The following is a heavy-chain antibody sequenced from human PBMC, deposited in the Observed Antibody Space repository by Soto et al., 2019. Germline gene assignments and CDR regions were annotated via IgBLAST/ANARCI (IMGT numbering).Heavy chain of an antibody. V-gene: IGHV4-59*01. CDR2: IYYSGST. CDR3: ARGGIQLHY. D-gene: IGHD5-18*01. J-gene: IGHJ4*02. Sequence: PSETLSLTCTVSGGSISSYYWSWIRQPPGKGLEWIGYIYYSGSTNYNPSLKSRVTISVDTSKNQFSLKLSSVTAADTAVYYCARGGIQLHYWGQGTLVTVSS. CDR1: GGSISSYY.